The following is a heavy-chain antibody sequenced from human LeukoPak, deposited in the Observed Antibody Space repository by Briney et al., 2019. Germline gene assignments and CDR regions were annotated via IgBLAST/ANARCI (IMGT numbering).Heavy chain of an antibody. CDR1: GYTFSSYY. CDR3: VRATATTGTSWFDY. J-gene: IGHJ4*02. D-gene: IGHD6-13*01. Sequence: ASVKVSCKASGYTFSSYYLHWVRPAPGQGLEWMGIVNPSGGITTYAQKFQGRVTMTRDTSTSTVYMELYSLRSEDTAIYYCVRATATTGTSWFDYWGQGTLVTVSS. CDR2: VNPSGGIT. V-gene: IGHV1-46*01.